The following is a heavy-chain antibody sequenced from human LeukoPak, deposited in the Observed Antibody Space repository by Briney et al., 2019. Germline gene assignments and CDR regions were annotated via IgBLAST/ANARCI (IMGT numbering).Heavy chain of an antibody. V-gene: IGHV4-38-2*01. D-gene: IGHD4-17*01. J-gene: IGHJ4*02. CDR1: GYSISSGYY. CDR2: IYHSGST. Sequence: SETLSLTCAVSGYSISSGYYWGWIRQPPGKGLEWIGSIYHSGSTYYNPSLESRVTISVDTSKNQFSLKLSSVTAADTAVYYCARQTVTLFDYWGQETLVTVSS. CDR3: ARQTVTLFDY.